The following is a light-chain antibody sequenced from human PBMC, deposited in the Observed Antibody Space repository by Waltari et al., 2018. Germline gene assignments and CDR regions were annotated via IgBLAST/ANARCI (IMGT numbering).Light chain of an antibody. CDR3: QQYGRSWNT. V-gene: IGKV3-20*01. Sequence: EIVLTQSPGTLSLSPGDRATLSCRASQSVSSSYLAWYQQKPGQAPRLLIHGASSRATGIPDRFSGSGSGTDFTLTISRLEPEEFAVYYCQQYGRSWNTFGQGTKLEIK. CDR2: GAS. CDR1: QSVSSSY. J-gene: IGKJ2*01.